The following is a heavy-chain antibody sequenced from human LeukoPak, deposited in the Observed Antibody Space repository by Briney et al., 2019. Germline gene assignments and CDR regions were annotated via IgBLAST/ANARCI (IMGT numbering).Heavy chain of an antibody. D-gene: IGHD3-10*01. CDR3: ARESSGTYYNPLGYMDV. V-gene: IGHV4-4*07. Sequence: SETLSLSCTVSGGSLSLYYWNWIRQPAGKGLEWIGRIFTSGITNHNPSLKSRVTMSVDTSKSQFSLNLSSVTAADTAVYYCARESSGTYYNPLGYMDVWGKGTTVTVSS. CDR1: GGSLSLYY. CDR2: IFTSGIT. J-gene: IGHJ6*03.